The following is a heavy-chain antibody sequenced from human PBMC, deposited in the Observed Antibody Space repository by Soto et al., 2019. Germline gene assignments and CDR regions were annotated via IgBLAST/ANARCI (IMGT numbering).Heavy chain of an antibody. Sequence: GASVKVSCKASGYTFTSYGISWVRQAPGQGLEWMGWISAYNGNTNYAQKLQGRVTMTTDTSTSTAYMELRSLRSDDTAVYYCARAGLYSYRSGWVYYYYGMDVWGQGNTVTVSS. V-gene: IGHV1-18*04. CDR1: GYTFTSYG. CDR3: ARAGLYSYRSGWVYYYYGMDV. CDR2: ISAYNGNT. D-gene: IGHD6-19*01. J-gene: IGHJ6*02.